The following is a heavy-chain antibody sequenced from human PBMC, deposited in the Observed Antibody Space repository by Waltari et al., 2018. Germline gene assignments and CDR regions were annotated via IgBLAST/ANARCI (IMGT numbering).Heavy chain of an antibody. CDR2: IYHSGST. J-gene: IGHJ6*03. Sequence: QVQLQESGPGLVKPSETLSLTCTVSGYSISSGYYWGWIRQPPGKGLEWIGSIYHSGSTYYTPSLKSRVTISVDTSKNQFSLKLSSVTAADTAVYYCAREVSSPYYYYMDVWGKGTTVTVSS. CDR1: GYSISSGYY. CDR3: AREVSSPYYYYMDV. V-gene: IGHV4-38-2*02. D-gene: IGHD6-19*01.